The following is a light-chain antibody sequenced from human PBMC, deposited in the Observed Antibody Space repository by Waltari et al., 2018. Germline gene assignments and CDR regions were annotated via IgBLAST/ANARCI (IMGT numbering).Light chain of an antibody. CDR3: SAWDSDLVAVV. V-gene: IGLV10-54*04. CDR1: RNNVGNQG. Sequence: QAGLTQPPSLSRDLGQTATLTCTGNRNNVGNQGAAWLQQHRGHPPKLLSFRSNNRPSGISERFAASTSGNTASLTITGLQPDDEADYDCSAWDSDLVAVVFGGGTRLTVL. J-gene: IGLJ3*02. CDR2: RSN.